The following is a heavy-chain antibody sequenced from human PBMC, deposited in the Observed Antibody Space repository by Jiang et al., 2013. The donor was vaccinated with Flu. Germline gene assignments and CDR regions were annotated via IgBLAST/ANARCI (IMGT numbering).Heavy chain of an antibody. J-gene: IGHJ5*02. CDR2: ISGGGDIT. D-gene: IGHD2-8*01. CDR1: GFTFSSSA. Sequence: QLVESGGGLVQPGGSLRLSCAASGFTFSSSAMSWVRQAPGKGLEWVSAISGGGDITYYADSVKGRFTISRDNSKNTLYLQMNSLRAEDTAVYYCAKLVCCTNVGWFDPWGQGTLVTVSS. CDR3: AKLVCCTNVGWFDP. V-gene: IGHV3-23*04.